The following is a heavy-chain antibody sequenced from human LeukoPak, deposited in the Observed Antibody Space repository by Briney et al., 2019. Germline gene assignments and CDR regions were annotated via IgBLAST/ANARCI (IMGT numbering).Heavy chain of an antibody. CDR2: ISKDGGKK. Sequence: GGSLRLSCVASGFTFSSRSLHWVRQAPGKGLEWVAVISKDGGKKYYADSVKGRFTISRDNSMNTVYLQMNSLRTEDTAVYYCARDGYYGSGTYLDNWGQGTLVTVSS. CDR3: ARDGYYGSGTYLDN. J-gene: IGHJ4*02. CDR1: GFTFSSRS. V-gene: IGHV3-30*04. D-gene: IGHD3-10*01.